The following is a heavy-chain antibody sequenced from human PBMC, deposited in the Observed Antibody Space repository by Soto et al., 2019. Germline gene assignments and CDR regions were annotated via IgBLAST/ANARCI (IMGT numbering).Heavy chain of an antibody. Sequence: SETLSLTCTVSGDSISSHYWSWIRQPPGKALEWIGYIHYSGSTRYNPSLKSRVAISVDTPKNQFSLRLNSLTAADTAVYYCAGSSTAARQDYYYYMGVWGKGTTVTVSS. D-gene: IGHD6-6*01. CDR3: AGSSTAARQDYYYYMGV. V-gene: IGHV4-59*08. CDR1: GDSISSHY. J-gene: IGHJ6*03. CDR2: IHYSGST.